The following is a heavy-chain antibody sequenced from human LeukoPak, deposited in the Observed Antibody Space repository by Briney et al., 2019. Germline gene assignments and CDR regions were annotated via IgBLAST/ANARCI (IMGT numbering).Heavy chain of an antibody. V-gene: IGHV4-59*01. Sequence: PSETLSLTCTVSGVSISSYYWSWIRQPPGKGLEWIGYIYYSGSTNYNPSLESRVTISLDTSKNQFSLKLSSVTAADTAVYYCAKAFSYYNSGTLDHWGQGTLVTVSS. J-gene: IGHJ4*02. D-gene: IGHD3-10*01. CDR1: GVSISSYY. CDR3: AKAFSYYNSGTLDH. CDR2: IYYSGST.